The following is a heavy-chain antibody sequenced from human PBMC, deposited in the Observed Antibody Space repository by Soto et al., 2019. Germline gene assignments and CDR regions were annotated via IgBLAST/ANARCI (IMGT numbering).Heavy chain of an antibody. Sequence: GGSLRLSCAASGFTFDDYTMHWVRQAPGKGLEWVSLISWDGGSTYYADSVKGRFTISRDNSKNSLYLQMNSLRTEDTALYYCAKGMPYAQSIAARPNYYYYGMDVWGQGTTVTVSS. D-gene: IGHD6-6*01. CDR3: AKGMPYAQSIAARPNYYYYGMDV. V-gene: IGHV3-43*01. CDR1: GFTFDDYT. CDR2: ISWDGGST. J-gene: IGHJ6*02.